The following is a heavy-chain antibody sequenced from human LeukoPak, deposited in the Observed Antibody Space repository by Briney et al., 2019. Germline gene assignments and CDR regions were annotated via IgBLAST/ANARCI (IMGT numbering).Heavy chain of an antibody. CDR2: IIPILGIA. J-gene: IGHJ4*02. V-gene: IGHV1-69*04. CDR1: GGTFSSYA. CDR3: ARVGYGDYGG. D-gene: IGHD4-17*01. Sequence: SVKVSCKASGGTFSSYAISWVRQAPGQGLEWMGRIIPILGIANYAQKFQGRVTITADKSTGTAYMELSSLRSEDTAVYYCARVGYGDYGGWGQGTLVTVSS.